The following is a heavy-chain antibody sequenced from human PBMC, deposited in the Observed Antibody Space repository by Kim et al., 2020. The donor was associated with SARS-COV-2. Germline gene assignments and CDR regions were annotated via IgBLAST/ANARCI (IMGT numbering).Heavy chain of an antibody. CDR3: VKGWYYYDSSGTGGAFDN. J-gene: IGHJ3*02. CDR2: ISSNGGST. D-gene: IGHD3-22*01. Sequence: GGSLRLSCSASGFTFSSYAMHWVRQAPGKGLEYVSAISSNGGSTYYADSVKGRFTISRDNSKNTLYLQMSSLRAEDTAVYYCVKGWYYYDSSGTGGAFDNWGQGTMVTVSS. CDR1: GFTFSSYA. V-gene: IGHV3-64D*09.